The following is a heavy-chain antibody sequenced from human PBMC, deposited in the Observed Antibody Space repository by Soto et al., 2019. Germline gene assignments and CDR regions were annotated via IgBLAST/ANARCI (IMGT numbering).Heavy chain of an antibody. V-gene: IGHV3-49*04. J-gene: IGHJ6*02. Sequence: PGGSLRLSCTASGFTFGDYAMSWVGQSPGKGLEWVGFIRSKAYGVTTEYAASVKGRFTISRDDSKSIAYLQMNSLKTEDTAVYYCTRDGSEYYGSGSYSDYYYGMDVWGQGTTVTVSS. CDR3: TRDGSEYYGSGSYSDYYYGMDV. CDR1: GFTFGDYA. CDR2: IRSKAYGVTT. D-gene: IGHD3-10*01.